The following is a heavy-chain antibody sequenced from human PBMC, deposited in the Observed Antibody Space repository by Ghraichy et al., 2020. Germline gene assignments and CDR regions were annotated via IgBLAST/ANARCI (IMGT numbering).Heavy chain of an antibody. D-gene: IGHD5-18*01. Sequence: GGSLRLSCAASGFTFSDYYMNWIRQAPGKGLEWVSYISDSGNTIYYADSVRGRFTISRENAKRSLFLQMNSLRGEDTAVYYCARAVGSGYTYGYNDIWGQGTLGTV. V-gene: IGHV3-11*01. CDR1: GFTFSDYY. CDR3: ARAVGSGYTYGYNDI. CDR2: ISDSGNTI. J-gene: IGHJ4*02.